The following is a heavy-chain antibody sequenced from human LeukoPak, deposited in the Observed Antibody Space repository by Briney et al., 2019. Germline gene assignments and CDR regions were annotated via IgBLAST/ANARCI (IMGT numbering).Heavy chain of an antibody. CDR2: ISYDGSNK. Sequence: PGRSLGLSCAASGFTFSSYAMHWVRQAPGKGLEWVAVISYDGSNKYYADSVKGRFTISRDNSKNTLYLQMNSLRAEDTAVYYCARGQHLDYLDYWGQGTLVTVSS. V-gene: IGHV3-30-3*01. J-gene: IGHJ4*02. CDR3: ARGQHLDYLDY. D-gene: IGHD6-13*01. CDR1: GFTFSSYA.